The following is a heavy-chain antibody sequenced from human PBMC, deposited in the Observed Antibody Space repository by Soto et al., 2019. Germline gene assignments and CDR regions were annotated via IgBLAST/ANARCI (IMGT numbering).Heavy chain of an antibody. Sequence: ASVKVSCKASGYTFTSYDINWVRQATGQGLEWMGWMNPNSGNTGYAQKFQGRVTMTRNTSISTAYMELSSLRSEDTAVYYCARGQVLGYGSGSYSLYYYYYGMDVWGQGTTVTVSS. CDR3: ARGQVLGYGSGSYSLYYYYYGMDV. CDR2: MNPNSGNT. V-gene: IGHV1-8*01. J-gene: IGHJ6*02. CDR1: GYTFTSYD. D-gene: IGHD3-10*01.